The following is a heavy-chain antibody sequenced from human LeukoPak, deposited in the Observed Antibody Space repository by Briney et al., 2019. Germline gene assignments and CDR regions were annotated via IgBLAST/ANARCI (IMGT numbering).Heavy chain of an antibody. CDR1: GGTFSSYA. J-gene: IGHJ6*02. CDR3: ARSSSSWSQNYYYGMDV. CDR2: IIPIFGTA. D-gene: IGHD6-13*01. Sequence: SVKVSCKASGGTFSSYAISWVRQAPGQGLEWMGGIIPIFGTANCAQKFQGRVTITADESTSTAYMELSSLRSEDTAVYYCARSSSSWSQNYYYGMDVWGQGTTVTVSS. V-gene: IGHV1-69*13.